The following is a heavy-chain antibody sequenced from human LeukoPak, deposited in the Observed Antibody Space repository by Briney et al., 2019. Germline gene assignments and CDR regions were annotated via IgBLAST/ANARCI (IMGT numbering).Heavy chain of an antibody. J-gene: IGHJ6*03. CDR2: IKQDGSEK. D-gene: IGHD3-3*01. CDR3: ATAIFHYYMDV. Sequence: GGSLRLSCAASGFTFISYWMSWVRQAPGKGLEWVANIKQDGSEKYYVDSVKGRFTISRDNAKNSLYLQMNSLRAEDTAVYYCATAIFHYYMDVWGKGTTVTVSS. CDR1: GFTFISYW. V-gene: IGHV3-7*01.